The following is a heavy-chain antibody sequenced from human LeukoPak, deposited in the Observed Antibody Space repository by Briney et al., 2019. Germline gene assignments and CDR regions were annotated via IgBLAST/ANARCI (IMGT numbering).Heavy chain of an antibody. J-gene: IGHJ4*02. CDR3: ATDLSRWGYDTGFDY. CDR2: FDPEDGET. CDR1: GYTLTELS. V-gene: IGHV1-24*01. D-gene: IGHD5-12*01. Sequence: ASVKVSCKVSGYTLTELSMHWVRQAPGKGLEWMGGFDPEDGETIYAQKFQGRVTMTEDTSTDTAYMELSSLRSEDTAVYYCATDLSRWGYDTGFDYWGQGTPVTVSS.